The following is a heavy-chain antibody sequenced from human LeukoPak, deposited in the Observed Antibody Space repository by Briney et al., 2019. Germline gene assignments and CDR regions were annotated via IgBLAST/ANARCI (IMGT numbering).Heavy chain of an antibody. Sequence: SETLSLPCAVYGGSFSGYYWSWIRQPPGTGLEGIGEIGHSGRSYYIPPLTSRHTISVDTSKNQFSLKLSSVTAADTAVYYCAAKSAHYYYSSGKYLNWFDPWGQGTLVTVSS. D-gene: IGHD3-22*01. J-gene: IGHJ5*02. CDR2: IGHSGRS. CDR3: AAKSAHYYYSSGKYLNWFDP. V-gene: IGHV4-34*01. CDR1: GGSFSGYY.